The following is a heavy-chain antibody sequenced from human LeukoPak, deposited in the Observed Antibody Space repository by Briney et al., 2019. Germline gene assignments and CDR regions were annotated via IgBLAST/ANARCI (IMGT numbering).Heavy chain of an antibody. CDR3: ARSARTAFYY. J-gene: IGHJ4*02. Sequence: ASEKVPCRASGYTFPSYGISWVRQAPGQGLAWMGWISAYNGNTNYTQKLQGRVTMTTDTSTSTAYRELRSLRSDDTAVYYCARSARTAFYYWGQGTLVTVSS. CDR1: GYTFPSYG. CDR2: ISAYNGNT. D-gene: IGHD5-18*01. V-gene: IGHV1-18*01.